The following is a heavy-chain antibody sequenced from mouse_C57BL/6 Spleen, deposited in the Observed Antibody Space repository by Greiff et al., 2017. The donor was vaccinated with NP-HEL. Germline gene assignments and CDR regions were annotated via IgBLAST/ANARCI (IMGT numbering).Heavy chain of an antibody. CDR3: AKGYDGYYYAMDY. CDR2: IDPNSGGT. Sequence: QVQLKQPGAELVKPGASVTLSCKASGYTFTSYWMHWVKQRPGRGLEWIGRIDPNSGGTKYNEKFKSKATLTVDKPSSTAYMQLSSLTSEDSAVYYCAKGYDGYYYAMDYWGQGTSVTVSS. D-gene: IGHD2-3*01. CDR1: GYTFTSYW. J-gene: IGHJ4*01. V-gene: IGHV1-72*01.